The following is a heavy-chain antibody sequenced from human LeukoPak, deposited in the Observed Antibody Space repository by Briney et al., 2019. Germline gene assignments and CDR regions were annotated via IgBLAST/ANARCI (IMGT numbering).Heavy chain of an antibody. J-gene: IGHJ4*02. CDR3: ARPREAPHDGFFDY. Sequence: SVKVSCKASGGTFSSYAISWVRQAPGQGLEWMGRIIPLLGIANYAQKFQGRVTITADKSTSTAYMELSSLRSEDTAVYYCARPREAPHDGFFDYWGQGTLVTVSS. CDR2: IIPLLGIA. D-gene: IGHD5-24*01. CDR1: GGTFSSYA. V-gene: IGHV1-69*04.